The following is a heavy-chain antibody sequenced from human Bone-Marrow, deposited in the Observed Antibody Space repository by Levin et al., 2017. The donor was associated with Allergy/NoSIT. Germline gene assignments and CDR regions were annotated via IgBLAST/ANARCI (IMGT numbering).Heavy chain of an antibody. Sequence: GGSLRLSCAASGFSFRSYGMHWVRQAPGKGREGVGLISYDGSFTFYGDSVKGRFTISRDNSNNTLFLQMDSLRAEDTAIYYCAKSPTLTGYYEWFDPWGQGTLVTVSS. CDR3: AKSPTLTGYYEWFDP. CDR1: GFSFRSYG. V-gene: IGHV3-30*18. D-gene: IGHD3-9*01. J-gene: IGHJ5*02. CDR2: ISYDGSFT.